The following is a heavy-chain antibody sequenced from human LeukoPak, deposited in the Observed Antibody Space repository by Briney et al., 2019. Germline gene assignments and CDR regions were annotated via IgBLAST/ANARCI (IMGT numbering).Heavy chain of an antibody. V-gene: IGHV3-23*01. CDR3: AKGPQVGSGYHPDY. CDR1: GFTLSSYA. CDR2: ISGSGGST. J-gene: IGHJ4*02. D-gene: IGHD3-22*01. Sequence: GGSLRLSCAASGFTLSSYAMSWVRQAPGKGLEWVSVISGSGGSTYYADSVKGRFTISRDNSKNTLYVQMSSLRVEDTAVYYCAKGPQVGSGYHPDYWGQGTLVTVSS.